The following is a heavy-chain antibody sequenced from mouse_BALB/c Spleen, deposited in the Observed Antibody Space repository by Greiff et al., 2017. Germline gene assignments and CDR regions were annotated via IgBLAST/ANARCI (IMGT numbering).Heavy chain of an antibody. CDR2: ISSGSSTI. J-gene: IGHJ3*01. CDR3: ARSGSPEDSSGYGFAY. Sequence: EVKLQESGGGLVQPGGSRKLSCAASGFTFSSFGMHWVRQAPEKGLEWVAYISSGSSTIYYADTVKGRFTISRDNPKNTLFLQMTSLRSEDTAMYYCARSGSPEDSSGYGFAYWGQGTLVTVSA. CDR1: GFTFSSFG. D-gene: IGHD3-2*01. V-gene: IGHV5-17*02.